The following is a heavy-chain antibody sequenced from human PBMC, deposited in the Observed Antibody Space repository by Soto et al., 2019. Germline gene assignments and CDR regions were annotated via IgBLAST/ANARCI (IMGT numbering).Heavy chain of an antibody. Sequence: PSETLSLTCTVSGGSVSNGNYYWGWIRQSPGKGLEWIGSVYYRGRSYSKSSVKSRVTISVDTSKNQFSLKLNSVTAADTAVYFCVRQRTSVLTQAYFDYWGPGALVTVSS. CDR3: VRQRTSVLTQAYFDY. D-gene: IGHD2-8*01. CDR2: VYYRGRS. CDR1: GGSVSNGNYY. J-gene: IGHJ4*02. V-gene: IGHV4-39*01.